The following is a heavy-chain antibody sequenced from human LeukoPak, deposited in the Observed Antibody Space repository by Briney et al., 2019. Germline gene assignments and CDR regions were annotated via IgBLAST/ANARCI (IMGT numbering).Heavy chain of an antibody. D-gene: IGHD3-10*01. CDR1: GVTLSPYG. J-gene: IGHJ5*02. CDR3: AKEGTPQVSTWYDL. CDR2: ISYEGSTQ. Sequence: PWGSLTLSCAASGVTLSPYGMHWVRQAPGKGLEWVAVISYEGSTQHYADSVKGRFIISRDNPRNTLYLQMNILRTEDTAVYYCAKEGTPQVSTWYDLWGQGTQVTVS. V-gene: IGHV3-30*18.